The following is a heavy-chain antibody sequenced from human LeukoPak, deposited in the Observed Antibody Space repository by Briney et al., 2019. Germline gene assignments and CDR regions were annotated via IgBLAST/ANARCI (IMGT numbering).Heavy chain of an antibody. V-gene: IGHV3-21*01. D-gene: IGHD5-12*01. J-gene: IGHJ4*02. CDR3: ARDKDSGYDRIFDY. CDR1: GFTFSSYS. Sequence: PGGSLRLSCAASGFTFSSYSMNWVGQAPGKGLEWVSSISSSSSSIYYADSVKGRFTISRDSAKNSLYLLMNSLRAEDTAVYYCARDKDSGYDRIFDYWGQGTLVTVSS. CDR2: ISSSSSSI.